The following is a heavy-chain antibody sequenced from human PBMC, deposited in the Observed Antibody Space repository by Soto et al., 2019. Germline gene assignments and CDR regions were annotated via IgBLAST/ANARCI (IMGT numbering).Heavy chain of an antibody. CDR2: IWYDGSNK. Sequence: GGSLRLSCAASGFTFSGYGMHWVRQAPGKGLEWVAVIWYDGSNKYYADSVKGRFTISRDNSKNTLYLQMNSLRAEDTAVYYCARGPDQYYDFWSGYLAPGMDVWGQGTTVTVSS. CDR3: ARGPDQYYDFWSGYLAPGMDV. D-gene: IGHD3-3*01. J-gene: IGHJ6*02. CDR1: GFTFSGYG. V-gene: IGHV3-33*01.